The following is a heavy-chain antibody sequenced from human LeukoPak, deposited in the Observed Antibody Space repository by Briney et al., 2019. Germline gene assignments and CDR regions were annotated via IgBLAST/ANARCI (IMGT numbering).Heavy chain of an antibody. Sequence: PSETLSLTCTASGGSISGYHWSWIRQPPGKRLEWIAYIYYSGRTNSNTSLKSRLTISVDTSKNQFSLKLSSVTAADTAVYYCARHSIRGCDLDYWGQGTLVTVSS. CDR2: IYYSGRT. V-gene: IGHV4-59*08. CDR1: GGSISGYH. D-gene: IGHD2-21*02. CDR3: ARHSIRGCDLDY. J-gene: IGHJ4*02.